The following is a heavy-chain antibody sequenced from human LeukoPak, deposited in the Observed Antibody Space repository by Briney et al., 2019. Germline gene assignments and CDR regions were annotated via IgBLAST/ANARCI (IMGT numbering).Heavy chain of an antibody. D-gene: IGHD5-12*01. CDR2: ISSTSSYI. V-gene: IGHV3-21*04. J-gene: IGHJ4*02. CDR3: ARDLRGYDYLDY. Sequence: PGGSLRLSCAASGFTFSTYSMNWVRQAPGKGLEWVSFISSTSSYIYYADSVKGRFTISRDNAKNSLYLQMNSLRSDDTAVFYCARDLRGYDYLDYWGQGTLVTASS. CDR1: GFTFSTYS.